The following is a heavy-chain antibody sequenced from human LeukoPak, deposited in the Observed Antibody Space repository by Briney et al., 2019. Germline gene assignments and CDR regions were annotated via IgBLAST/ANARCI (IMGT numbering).Heavy chain of an antibody. Sequence: GGSLRLSCAASGFTFSIYAMGWVRQTPGKGLEWVSTFGGSGGSTYYADSVKGRFTISRDNSKNTPYLQMDSLRAEDTAVYYCAKQTGITTLGVADYWGQGTLVTVSS. D-gene: IGHD3-3*01. V-gene: IGHV3-23*01. J-gene: IGHJ4*02. CDR2: FGGSGGST. CDR1: GFTFSIYA. CDR3: AKQTGITTLGVADY.